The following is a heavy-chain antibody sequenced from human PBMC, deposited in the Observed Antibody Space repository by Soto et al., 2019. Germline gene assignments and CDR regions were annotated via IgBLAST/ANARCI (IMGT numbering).Heavy chain of an antibody. D-gene: IGHD2-2*01. J-gene: IGHJ5*02. V-gene: IGHV2-5*02. Sequence: QITLKESGPTLVKPTQTLTLTCTFSGFSLSTSGVGVGWIRQPPGKALEWLALIYWDDDKRYSPSLKSRLTITQDNSKNQVVLTMTDMDPVDTATYYCAHSFLGSSPSCPFGVYNWFDPWGQGTLVTVSS. CDR1: GFSLSTSGVG. CDR3: AHSFLGSSPSCPFGVYNWFDP. CDR2: IYWDDDK.